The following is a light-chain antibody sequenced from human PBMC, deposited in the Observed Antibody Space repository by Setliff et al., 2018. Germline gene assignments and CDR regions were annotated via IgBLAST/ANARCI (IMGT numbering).Light chain of an antibody. V-gene: IGLV1-44*01. CDR1: SSNIGSNT. CDR2: SNN. J-gene: IGLJ1*01. CDR3: AAWDDSLNGHV. Sequence: SVLTQPPSAPGTPGQRVTISCSGSSSNIGSNTVNWYQQLPGTAPKLLIYSNNQRPSGVPDRFSGSESGTSASLAISGLQSEDEADYYCAAWDDSLNGHVFGTGTKV.